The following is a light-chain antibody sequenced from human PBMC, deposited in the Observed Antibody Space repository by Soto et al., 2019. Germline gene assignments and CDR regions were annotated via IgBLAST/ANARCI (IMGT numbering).Light chain of an antibody. J-gene: IGKJ1*01. CDR2: KAS. CDR3: QNYNSYSEA. V-gene: IGKV1-5*03. Sequence: QLTQSPSTLSASVGDRVTITCRASQSVQTWLAWFQQKPGKAPKILIYKASTLKSGVPSRFSGSGSGTELTLTISRLQPDDFATYYCQNYNSYSEAXGQGTKVDIK. CDR1: QSVQTW.